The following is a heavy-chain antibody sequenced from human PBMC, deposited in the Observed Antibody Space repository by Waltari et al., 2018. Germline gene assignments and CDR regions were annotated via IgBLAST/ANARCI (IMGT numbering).Heavy chain of an antibody. CDR3: TREQHVYYYYGMDV. Sequence: EVQLVESGGGVVQPGRSLRFSCTASGFTFGTHAMCGFSQAPGKGLEWVGFIRSKAYGGTTEYAASVKGRFTISRDDSKSIAYLQMNSLKTEDTAVYYCTREQHVYYYYGMDVWGQGTTVTVSS. V-gene: IGHV3-49*03. J-gene: IGHJ6*02. CDR1: GFTFGTHA. CDR2: IRSKAYGGTT. D-gene: IGHD6-13*01.